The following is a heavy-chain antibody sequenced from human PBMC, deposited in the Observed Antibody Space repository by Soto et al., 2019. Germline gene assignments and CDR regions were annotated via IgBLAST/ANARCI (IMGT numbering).Heavy chain of an antibody. V-gene: IGHV1-18*01. Sequence: GASVKVSCKASGYTFTIYGISWVRQAPGQGLEWMGWISAYNGNTNYAQKLQGRVTMTTDTSTSTAYMELRSLRSDDTAVYYCARVPLIAVAGTIHYYSGMDVWGQGTTVTVSS. D-gene: IGHD6-19*01. CDR3: ARVPLIAVAGTIHYYSGMDV. CDR1: GYTFTIYG. J-gene: IGHJ6*02. CDR2: ISAYNGNT.